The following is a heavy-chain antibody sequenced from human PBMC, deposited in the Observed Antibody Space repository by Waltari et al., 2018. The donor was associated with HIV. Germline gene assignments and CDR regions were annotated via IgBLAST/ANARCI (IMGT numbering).Heavy chain of an antibody. Sequence: QVQLQPWGAGLLKPSETLSLTCAVYAGSVSGSYWSWIRRPPGKGLEWIGEINHSGSTNYSPSLKSRVTISLDTSNNQFSLKLNSVTAADTAVYYCARALNDYGDLDSWGQGTLVTVSS. D-gene: IGHD4-17*01. CDR1: AGSVSGSY. CDR3: ARALNDYGDLDS. V-gene: IGHV4-34*01. J-gene: IGHJ4*02. CDR2: INHSGST.